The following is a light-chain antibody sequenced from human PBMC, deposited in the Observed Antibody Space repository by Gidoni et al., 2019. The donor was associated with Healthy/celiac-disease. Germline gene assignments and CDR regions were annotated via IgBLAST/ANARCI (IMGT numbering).Light chain of an antibody. CDR3: QQYEA. V-gene: IGKV3-20*01. J-gene: IGKJ4*01. CDR1: QSVSSSY. CDR2: GAS. Sequence: EIGLTQSPGTLSLSPGERATLSCRASQSVSSSYLAWYQQKPGQAPRLLIYGASSRATGIPDRFSGSGSGTDFTLTISRLEPEDFAVYYCQQYEAFXGXTKVEIK.